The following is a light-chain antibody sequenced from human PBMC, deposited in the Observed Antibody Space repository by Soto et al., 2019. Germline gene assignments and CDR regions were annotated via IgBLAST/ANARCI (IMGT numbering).Light chain of an antibody. CDR1: QSVRSNY. CDR3: HKYDPAPWP. CDR2: GAS. V-gene: IGKV3-20*01. J-gene: IGKJ1*01. Sequence: EIVLTQSPGTLSLSPGERATLSCRASQSVRSNYLAWYQQKPGQAPRLLIYGASSRATGIPDRFSGSGSGTDFTLTISSREPEDFAVYDCHKYDPAPWPFGEGTKVEIK.